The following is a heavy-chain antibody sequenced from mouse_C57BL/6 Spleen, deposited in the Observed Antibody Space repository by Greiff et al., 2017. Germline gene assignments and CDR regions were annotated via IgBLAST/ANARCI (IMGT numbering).Heavy chain of an antibody. CDR3: ARGDGYYVDWYFDV. D-gene: IGHD2-3*01. V-gene: IGHV1-52*01. CDR2: IDPSDSET. J-gene: IGHJ1*03. Sequence: QVQLQQSGAELVRPGSSVKLSCKASGSTFTSYWMHWVKQRPIQGLEWIGNIDPSDSETHYTQKFQDKATLTVDKSSSTAYMQLSSLTSEDSAVYYCARGDGYYVDWYFDVWGTGTTVTVSS. CDR1: GSTFTSYW.